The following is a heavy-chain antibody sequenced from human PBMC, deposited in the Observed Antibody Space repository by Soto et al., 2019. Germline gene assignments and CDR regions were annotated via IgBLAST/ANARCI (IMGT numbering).Heavy chain of an antibody. CDR1: GFTFSSYC. D-gene: IGHD3-9*01. V-gene: IGHV3-30*18. Sequence: GGSLRLSFAASGFTFSSYCMHWVRQAPGKGLEWVAVISYDGSNKYYADSVKGRFTISRDNSKNTLYLQMNSLRAEDTAVYYCAKDMTGYNRKDYYYYYMDVWGKGTTVTVSS. CDR3: AKDMTGYNRKDYYYYYMDV. J-gene: IGHJ6*03. CDR2: ISYDGSNK.